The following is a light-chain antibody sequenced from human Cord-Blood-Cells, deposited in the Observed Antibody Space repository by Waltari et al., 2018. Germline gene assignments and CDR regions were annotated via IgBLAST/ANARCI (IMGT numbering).Light chain of an antibody. CDR3: NSRDSSGNHLVV. J-gene: IGLJ2*01. CDR2: GKN. CDR1: SLRSYY. Sequence: SSELTQDPAVSVALGQTVRITCQGDSLRSYYASWYQHKPGQAPVLVIYGKNNRPSGIPDRCPGSSSGNTASLTLTVAQAEDEADYYCNSRDSSGNHLVVFGGGTKLTVL. V-gene: IGLV3-19*01.